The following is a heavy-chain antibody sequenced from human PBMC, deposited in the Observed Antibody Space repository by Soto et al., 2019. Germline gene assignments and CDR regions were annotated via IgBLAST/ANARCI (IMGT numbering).Heavy chain of an antibody. CDR2: INHSGST. J-gene: IGHJ6*02. D-gene: IGHD2-2*02. Sequence: SETLSLTCAVYGGSFSGYYWSWIRQPPGKGLEWIGEINHSGSTNYNPSLKSRVTISVDTSKNQFSLKLSSVTAADTAVYYCARVPAQNCSSNSCYIDYYYYYGMGVSGQGTTVTVYS. CDR3: ARVPAQNCSSNSCYIDYYYYYGMGV. V-gene: IGHV4-34*01. CDR1: GGSFSGYY.